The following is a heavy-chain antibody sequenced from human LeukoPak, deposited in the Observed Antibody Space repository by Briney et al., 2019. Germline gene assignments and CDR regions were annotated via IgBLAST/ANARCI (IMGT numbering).Heavy chain of an antibody. CDR3: VRDLGVDTSMIFFDY. Sequence: ASVKVSCKASGYTFTSYGISWVRQAPGQGLEWMGWISAYNGNTNYVQKFQGRVTMTTDISTSTAYMELRSLRSDDTAVFYCVRDLGVDTSMIFFDYWGPGTRVTVSS. J-gene: IGHJ4*02. D-gene: IGHD5-18*01. CDR2: ISAYNGNT. V-gene: IGHV1-18*01. CDR1: GYTFTSYG.